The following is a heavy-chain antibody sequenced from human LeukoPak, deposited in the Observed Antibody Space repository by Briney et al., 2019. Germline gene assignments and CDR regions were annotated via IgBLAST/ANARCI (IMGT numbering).Heavy chain of an antibody. CDR1: GYTFTGYY. D-gene: IGHD3-10*01. Sequence: ATVKVSCKASGYTFTGYYMHWVRQAPGQGLEWMGWINPDTGGTNYAQKFQGRVTMTRDTSISTAYMELSSLRSDDTALYYCARAFEYYYYGMDVWGQGTTVTVSS. CDR2: INPDTGGT. CDR3: ARAFEYYYYGMDV. V-gene: IGHV1-2*02. J-gene: IGHJ6*02.